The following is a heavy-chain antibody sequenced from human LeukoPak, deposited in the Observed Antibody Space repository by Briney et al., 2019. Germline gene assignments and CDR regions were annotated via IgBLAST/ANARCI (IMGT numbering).Heavy chain of an antibody. CDR3: ARGYSTTWYTLFDY. CDR1: GFPLSSYS. Sequence: GGSLRLSCAASGFPLSSYSINWVRQAPGKGLEWVSYISSSSSSIYYADSVKGRFTLSRDNAKNSLYLQMNSLRAEDTAVYYCARGYSTTWYTLFDYWGQGTLVTVSS. CDR2: ISSSSSSI. J-gene: IGHJ4*02. V-gene: IGHV3-48*01. D-gene: IGHD2-2*02.